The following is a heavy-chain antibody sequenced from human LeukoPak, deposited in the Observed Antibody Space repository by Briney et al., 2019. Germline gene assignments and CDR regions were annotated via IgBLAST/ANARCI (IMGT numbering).Heavy chain of an antibody. CDR3: TRTNDYCSSTSCYEAY. V-gene: IGHV3-73*01. D-gene: IGHD2-2*01. CDR2: ITSKANSYAT. Sequence: GGSLRLSCAASGFTFSVSAMHWVRQASGKGLEWVGRITSKANSYATAYAASVKGRFTISRDDSKNTAYLQMNSLKTEDTAVYYCTRTNDYCSSTSCYEAYWGQGTLVTVSS. J-gene: IGHJ4*02. CDR1: GFTFSVSA.